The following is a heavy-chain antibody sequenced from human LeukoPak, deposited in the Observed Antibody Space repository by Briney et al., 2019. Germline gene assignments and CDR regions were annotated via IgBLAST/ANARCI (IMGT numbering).Heavy chain of an antibody. D-gene: IGHD2-2*01. CDR2: IYYSGST. Sequence: SETLSLTCTVSGGSISSSSYYWGWIRQPRGKGLEWIGGIYYSGSTYYNPSLKSRVTISVDTSKNQFSLKLSSVTAADTAVYYCASQMEDIVVVPAAMRGVDYWGQGTLVTVSS. CDR1: GGSISSSSYY. CDR3: ASQMEDIVVVPAAMRGVDY. V-gene: IGHV4-39*01. J-gene: IGHJ4*02.